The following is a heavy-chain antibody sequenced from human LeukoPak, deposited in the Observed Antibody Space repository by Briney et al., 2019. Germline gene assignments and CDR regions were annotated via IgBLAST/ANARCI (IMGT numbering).Heavy chain of an antibody. CDR3: ARAEKAVTGTLDS. CDR2: MYNRGST. J-gene: IGHJ4*02. Sequence: SETLSLTCTVSGDSISNYYWSWIRQSPGKELEWIGYMYNRGSTIYNPSLKSRVTISTDASKNQFSLRLTSVTAADTAVYYCARAEKAVTGTLDSWGQGTLITVSS. D-gene: IGHD6-19*01. V-gene: IGHV4-59*01. CDR1: GDSISNYY.